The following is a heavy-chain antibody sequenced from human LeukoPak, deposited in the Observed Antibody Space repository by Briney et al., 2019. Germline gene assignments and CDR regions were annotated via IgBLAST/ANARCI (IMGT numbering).Heavy chain of an antibody. CDR3: VRYSSSWEAFDI. D-gene: IGHD6-13*01. CDR1: GGSIGSSNYY. J-gene: IGHJ3*02. CDR2: VYYSGST. Sequence: SETLSLTCTVSGGSIGSSNYYWGWIRQSPGKGLEWIGSVYYSGSTYYNPSLKSRVTISVDTSKNQFSLKLSSVTAADTAVYYCVRYSSSWEAFDIWGRGTMVTVSS. V-gene: IGHV4-39*01.